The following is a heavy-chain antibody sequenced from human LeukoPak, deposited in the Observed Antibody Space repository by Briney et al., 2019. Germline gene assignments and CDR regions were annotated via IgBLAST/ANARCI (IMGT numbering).Heavy chain of an antibody. CDR1: GFGFSSYA. D-gene: IGHD5-18*01. V-gene: IGHV3-30-3*02. J-gene: IGHJ4*02. Sequence: GGSRRPSWAASGFGFSSYAMHWVRRAPGKGLEGVAAIPNDGSKTYYADSVKGRFTISRDNSKNTLYLQMNSLRTEDTAVYYCANERGYNYGYSFDYWGQGTLVTVSS. CDR2: IPNDGSKT. CDR3: ANERGYNYGYSFDY.